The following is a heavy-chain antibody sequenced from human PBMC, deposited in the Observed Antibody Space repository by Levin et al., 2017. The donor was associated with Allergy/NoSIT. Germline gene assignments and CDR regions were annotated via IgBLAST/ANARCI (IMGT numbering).Heavy chain of an antibody. J-gene: IGHJ6*02. Sequence: PGGSLRLSCAASGFTFSSYAMYWVRQAPGKGLEWVAAIWYDGGNKYYADSVKGRFTVSRDNSKNTLNLQMNSLRAEDTAVYYCARSGVFRLTIYYYNGLDVWGQGTTATVSS. V-gene: IGHV3-33*07. CDR3: ARSGVFRLTIYYYNGLDV. D-gene: IGHD3-10*01. CDR1: GFTFSSYA. CDR2: IWYDGGNK.